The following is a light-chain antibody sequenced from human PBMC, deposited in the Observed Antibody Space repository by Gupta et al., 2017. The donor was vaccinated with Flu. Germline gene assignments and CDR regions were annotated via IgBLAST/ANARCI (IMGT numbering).Light chain of an antibody. Sequence: EIVLTQSPATLSLSPGERATLSCRASQSVSSYLAWYQQKPGQAPRLLIYDASNRATGIPARFSGSGSGTDFTLTISSLEPEDFAVYYCQQREEFTFGPGTKVDIK. CDR1: QSVSSY. J-gene: IGKJ3*01. CDR3: QQREEFT. CDR2: DAS. V-gene: IGKV3-11*01.